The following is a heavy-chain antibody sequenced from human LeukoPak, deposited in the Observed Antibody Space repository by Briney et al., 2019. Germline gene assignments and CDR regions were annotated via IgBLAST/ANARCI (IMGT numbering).Heavy chain of an antibody. CDR1: GGSISSGGYY. CDR3: ATSLSDKGRSYYYYYMDV. Sequence: PSETLSLTCTVSGGSISSGGYYWSWIRQPPGKGLEWIGYIYHSGSTYYNPSLKSRVTISVDRSKNQFSLKLSSVTAADTAVYYCATSLSDKGRSYYYYYMDVWGKGTTVTVSS. V-gene: IGHV4-30-2*01. D-gene: IGHD1-14*01. CDR2: IYHSGST. J-gene: IGHJ6*03.